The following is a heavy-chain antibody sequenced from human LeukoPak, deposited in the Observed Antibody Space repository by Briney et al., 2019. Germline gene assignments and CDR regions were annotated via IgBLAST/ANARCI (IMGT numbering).Heavy chain of an antibody. D-gene: IGHD6-13*01. Sequence: GGSLRLSCAASGFTFSSYTLNWVRQAPGKGLEWVAYISSSSGTIYYADSVKGRFTISRDNANNSLYLQMNSLRDEDTAVYYCARDRNSNSWYDYWGQGTLVTVSS. CDR1: GFTFSSYT. CDR2: ISSSSGTI. V-gene: IGHV3-48*02. CDR3: ARDRNSNSWYDY. J-gene: IGHJ4*02.